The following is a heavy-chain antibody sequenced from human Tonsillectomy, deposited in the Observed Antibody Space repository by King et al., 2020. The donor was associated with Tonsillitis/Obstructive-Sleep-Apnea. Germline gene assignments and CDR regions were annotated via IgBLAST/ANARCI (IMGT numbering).Heavy chain of an antibody. CDR3: ARVLSNYGDYYMDV. CDR2: ISYSGST. V-gene: IGHV4-61*01. Sequence: PLQESGPGLVKPSETLSLTCTVSGGSVSSNTYYWPWIRQPPGKGLECIGYISYSGSTNYNPSLKSRVAISVDTSKNQFSLNLSSVTAADTAVYYCARVLSNYGDYYMDVWGIGTTVTVSS. CDR1: GGSVSSNTYY. J-gene: IGHJ6*03. D-gene: IGHD4-17*01.